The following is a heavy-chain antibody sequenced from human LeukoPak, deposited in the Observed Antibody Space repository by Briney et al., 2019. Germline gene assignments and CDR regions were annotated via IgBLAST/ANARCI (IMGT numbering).Heavy chain of an antibody. CDR1: GGSISSGGYY. CDR3: ARLNEGVVVTAIAYFDY. Sequence: SETLSLTCTVSGGSISSGGYYWSWIRQHPGKGLEWIGYIYYSGSTYYNPSLKSRVTISVDTSKNQFSLKLSSVTAADTAVYYCARLNEGVVVTAIAYFDYWGQGTLVTVSS. D-gene: IGHD2-21*02. V-gene: IGHV4-31*03. CDR2: IYYSGST. J-gene: IGHJ4*02.